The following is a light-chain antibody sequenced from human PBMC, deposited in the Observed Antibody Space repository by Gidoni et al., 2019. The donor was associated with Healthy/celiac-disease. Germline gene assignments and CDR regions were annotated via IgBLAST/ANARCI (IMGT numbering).Light chain of an antibody. CDR1: QSVSYSSNNKNY. Sequence: DIVMTQSPHSLAVSLGERATINCKSSQSVSYSSNNKNYLPWYQQKPGQPPKLLIYWASNRESGVPDRFSGSGSGTDFTLTISSLQAEDMAVYYCQQYYNPPPDFGPGTKVDIK. J-gene: IGKJ3*01. CDR2: WAS. V-gene: IGKV4-1*01. CDR3: QQYYNPPPD.